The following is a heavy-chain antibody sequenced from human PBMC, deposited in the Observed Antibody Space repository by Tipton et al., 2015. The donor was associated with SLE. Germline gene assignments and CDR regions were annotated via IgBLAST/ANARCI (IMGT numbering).Heavy chain of an antibody. CDR3: AGPPGVTTAG. CDR1: GGSISGYY. CDR2: INHSGST. V-gene: IGHV4-34*01. Sequence: TLSLTCTVSGGSISGYYWSWIRQPPGKGLEWIGEINHSGSTNYNPSLKSRVTISVDTSKNQFSLKLSSVTAADTAVYYCAGPPGVTTAGWGQGTLVTVSS. J-gene: IGHJ4*02. D-gene: IGHD4-17*01.